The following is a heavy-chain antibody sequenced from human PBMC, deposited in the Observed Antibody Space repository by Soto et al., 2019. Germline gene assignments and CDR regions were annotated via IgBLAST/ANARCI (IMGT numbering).Heavy chain of an antibody. D-gene: IGHD5-12*01. J-gene: IGHJ4*02. Sequence: APLVESGGGLVQHGGSLRLSCAASGFTFSGYWLHWVRQAPERGLVLVSRSNGDGTTTHYADSVKGRFTISRDTAKNALYLQMNSLSAEDTAAYSCVSRREGYKVGADYWGQRPLVTVSS. CDR3: VSRREGYKVGADY. CDR1: GFTFSGYW. V-gene: IGHV3-74*01. CDR2: SNGDGTTT.